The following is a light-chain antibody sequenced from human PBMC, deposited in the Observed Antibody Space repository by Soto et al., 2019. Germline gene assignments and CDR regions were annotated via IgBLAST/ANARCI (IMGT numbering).Light chain of an antibody. J-gene: IGKJ5*01. CDR2: DAS. V-gene: IGKV1-33*01. CDR1: HDIKKY. CDR3: QQYDSLPPT. Sequence: DIQMTQSPSSLSASVGDRVTITCQASHDIKKYLNWYQEKPGKAPKLLIYDASNLQTGVPSRFSGSGSGTHFTFTISSLQPEDIATYYCQQYDSLPPTFGQGTRLDIK.